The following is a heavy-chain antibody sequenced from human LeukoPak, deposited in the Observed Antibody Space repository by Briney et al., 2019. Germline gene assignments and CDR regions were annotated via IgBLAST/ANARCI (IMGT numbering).Heavy chain of an antibody. CDR3: ARGGSSWYGMDV. V-gene: IGHV4-59*01. D-gene: IGHD6-13*01. Sequence: TSETLSLTCTVSGGSISSYYWSWIRQPPGKGLEWIGYIYYSGSTNYNPSLKSRVTISVDTSKNQFSLKLSSVTAADTAVYYCARGGSSWYGMDVWGQGTTVTVSS. CDR2: IYYSGST. CDR1: GGSISSYY. J-gene: IGHJ6*02.